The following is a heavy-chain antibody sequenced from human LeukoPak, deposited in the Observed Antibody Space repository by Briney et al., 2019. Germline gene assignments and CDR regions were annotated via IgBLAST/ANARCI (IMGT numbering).Heavy chain of an antibody. CDR3: ARYQTNVLTGYYWFDP. CDR1: GGSVSSGSYY. D-gene: IGHD3-9*01. J-gene: IGHJ5*02. Sequence: SETLSLTCIVSGGSVSSGSYYWSWIRQPPGKGLEWIGYIYYSGSTNYNPSLKSRVTISVDTSKNQFSLKLSSVTAADTAVYYCARYQTNVLTGYYWFDPWGQGTLVTVSS. V-gene: IGHV4-61*01. CDR2: IYYSGST.